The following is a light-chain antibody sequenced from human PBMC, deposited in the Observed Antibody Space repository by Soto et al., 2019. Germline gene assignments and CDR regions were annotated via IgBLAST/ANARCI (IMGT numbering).Light chain of an antibody. V-gene: IGKV3-20*01. CDR1: ESINQN. CDR2: GAS. J-gene: IGKJ1*01. Sequence: ETVMKQSPTTLSVSPGEGATLSCRATESINQNLAWYQQKPGQAPRLLIHGASSRATGIPDRFSGSGSGTDFTLTISRLEPEDFAVYYCQQYGSSPLWTFGQGTKVDIK. CDR3: QQYGSSPLWT.